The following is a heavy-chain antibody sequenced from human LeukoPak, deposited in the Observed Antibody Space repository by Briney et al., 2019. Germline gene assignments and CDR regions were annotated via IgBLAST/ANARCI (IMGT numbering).Heavy chain of an antibody. V-gene: IGHV4-31*03. CDR3: ARGALFTPMDY. Sequence: PSETLSLTCTVSGGSISSGDYYWSWIRQPPGKGLEWIGYIYYSGSTYYNPSLKSRVTLSVDPSKNQFSLKLNSVTAADTAVYYCARGALFTPMDYWGQGTLVTVSS. J-gene: IGHJ4*02. CDR2: IYYSGST. CDR1: GGSISSGDYY. D-gene: IGHD5-18*01.